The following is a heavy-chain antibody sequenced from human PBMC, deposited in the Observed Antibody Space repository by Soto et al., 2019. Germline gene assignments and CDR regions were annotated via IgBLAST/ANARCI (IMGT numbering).Heavy chain of an antibody. CDR2: ISSSSSTI. D-gene: IGHD6-19*01. J-gene: IGHJ6*03. CDR1: GFTFSSYS. V-gene: IGHV3-48*01. CDR3: ARVRAGLRYYYYYMDV. Sequence: EVQLVESGGGLVQPGGSLRLSCAASGFTFSSYSMNWVRQAPGKGLEWVSYISSSSSTIYYADSVKGRFTISRDNAKNSLYLQMNSLGAEDTAVYYCARVRAGLRYYYYYMDVWGKGTTVTVSS.